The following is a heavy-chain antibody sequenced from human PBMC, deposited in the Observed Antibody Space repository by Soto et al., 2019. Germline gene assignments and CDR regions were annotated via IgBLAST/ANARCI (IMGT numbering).Heavy chain of an antibody. CDR3: ARVGGSGWNFDS. D-gene: IGHD6-19*01. Sequence: PSETLSLTCAVSGGSFSGYYWSWIRQPPGKGLEWIGEINHSGSTNYNPSLKSRVTISVDTSKNQFSLKLNSVTAADTAVYYCARVGGSGWNFDSRGQGILVTVSS. V-gene: IGHV4-34*01. CDR2: INHSGST. J-gene: IGHJ4*02. CDR1: GGSFSGYY.